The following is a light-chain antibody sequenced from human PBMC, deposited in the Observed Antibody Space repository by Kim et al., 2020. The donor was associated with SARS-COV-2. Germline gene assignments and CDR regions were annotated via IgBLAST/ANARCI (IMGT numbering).Light chain of an antibody. CDR2: PDS. V-gene: IGLV3-1*01. CDR1: KLGDKY. CDR3: QAWGSNTVV. Sequence: SVSPGQTASITCSGDKLGDKYASWFQQKPGQSPVLVIYPDSKRPSGIPERFSGSNSGNTATLTISGTQAMDEADYYCQAWGSNTVVFGGGTQLTVL. J-gene: IGLJ2*01.